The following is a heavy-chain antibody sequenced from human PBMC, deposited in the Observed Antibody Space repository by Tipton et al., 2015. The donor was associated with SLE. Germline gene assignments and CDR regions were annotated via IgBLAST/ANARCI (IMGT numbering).Heavy chain of an antibody. J-gene: IGHJ4*02. CDR2: IKQDGSEK. CDR3: ARTGYDFWSGYSDFDY. D-gene: IGHD3-3*01. CDR1: GFTFSSYA. Sequence: SLRLSCAASGFTFSSYAMHWVRQAPGKGLEWVANIKQDGSEKYYVDSVKGRFTISRDNAKNSLYLQMNSLRAEDTAVYYCARTGYDFWSGYSDFDYWGQGTLVTVSS. V-gene: IGHV3-7*03.